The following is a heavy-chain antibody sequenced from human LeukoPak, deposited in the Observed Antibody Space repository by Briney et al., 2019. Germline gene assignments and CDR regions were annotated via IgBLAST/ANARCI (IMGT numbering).Heavy chain of an antibody. CDR3: ARGKGPYSSSWDLDY. V-gene: IGHV1-3*01. CDR1: GYTFTIYA. Sequence: ASVKVSCKASGYTFTIYAVHWVRQAPGQRLEWMGWINAGNGNTKYSQKFQGRVTITRDTSASTAYMELSSLRSEDTAVYYCARGKGPYSSSWDLDYWGQGTLVTVSS. D-gene: IGHD6-13*01. CDR2: INAGNGNT. J-gene: IGHJ4*02.